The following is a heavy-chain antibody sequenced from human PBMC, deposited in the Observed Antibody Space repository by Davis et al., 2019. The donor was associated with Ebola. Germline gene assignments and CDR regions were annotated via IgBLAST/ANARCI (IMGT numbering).Heavy chain of an antibody. J-gene: IGHJ4*02. V-gene: IGHV1-2*02. D-gene: IGHD5-12*01. CDR2: INPNSGGT. CDR1: GYTFTGYQ. Sequence: ASVKVSCKTSGYTFTGYQMHWVRQAPGQGLEWMGWINPNSGGTNYAQKFQGRVTMTRDTSITTTYMELSSLRSDDTAVYYCARGPTIVAALHWGQGTLVLVSS. CDR3: ARGPTIVAALH.